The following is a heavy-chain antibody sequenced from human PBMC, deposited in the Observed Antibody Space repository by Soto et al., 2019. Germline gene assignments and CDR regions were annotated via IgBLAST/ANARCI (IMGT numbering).Heavy chain of an antibody. CDR1: GFTFSSYA. D-gene: IGHD6-13*01. CDR3: ARTTPGIAAAARPYGMDV. V-gene: IGHV3-30-3*01. CDR2: ISYDGSNK. Sequence: QVQLVESGGGVVQPGRSLRLSCAASGFTFSSYAMHWVRQAPGKGLEWVAVISYDGSNKYYADSVKGRFTISRDNSKNTLYLQMNSLRAEDTAVYYCARTTPGIAAAARPYGMDVWGQGTTVTVSS. J-gene: IGHJ6*02.